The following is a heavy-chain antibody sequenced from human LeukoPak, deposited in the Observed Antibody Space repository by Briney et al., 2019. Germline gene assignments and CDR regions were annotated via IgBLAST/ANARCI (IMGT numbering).Heavy chain of an antibody. CDR3: ARRRRDGYNYYFDY. Sequence: SVNVSCKASGGTFSSYAISWVRQAPGQGLEWMGGIIPIFGTANYAQKFQGRVTITADESTSTAYMELSSLRSEDTAVYYCARRRRDGYNYYFDYWGQGTLVTVSS. V-gene: IGHV1-69*01. D-gene: IGHD5-24*01. CDR1: GGTFSSYA. CDR2: IIPIFGTA. J-gene: IGHJ4*02.